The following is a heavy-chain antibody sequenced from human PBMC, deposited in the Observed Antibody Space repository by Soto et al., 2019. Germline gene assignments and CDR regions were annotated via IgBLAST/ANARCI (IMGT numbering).Heavy chain of an antibody. Sequence: GGSLRLSCAASGFTFSSYAMSWVRQAPGKGLEWVSAISGSGGSTYYADSVKGRFTISRDNSKNTLYLQMNSLRAEDTAVYYCAKGPPYYDFWSGYSTGNWFDPWGQGTLVTVSS. CDR3: AKGPPYYDFWSGYSTGNWFDP. J-gene: IGHJ5*02. CDR1: GFTFSSYA. V-gene: IGHV3-23*01. CDR2: ISGSGGST. D-gene: IGHD3-3*01.